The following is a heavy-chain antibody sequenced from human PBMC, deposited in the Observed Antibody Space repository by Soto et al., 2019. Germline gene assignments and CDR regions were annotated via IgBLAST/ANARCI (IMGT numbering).Heavy chain of an antibody. D-gene: IGHD5-12*01. V-gene: IGHV3-30-3*01. J-gene: IGHJ6*02. CDR3: ARDRIGGYDHYYYYYGMDV. Sequence: ESGGGVVQPGRSLRLSCAASGFTFSSYAMHWVRQAPGKGLEWVAVISYDGSNKYYADSVKGRFTISRDNSKNTLYLQMNSLRAEDTAVYYCARDRIGGYDHYYYYYGMDVWGQGTTVTVSS. CDR2: ISYDGSNK. CDR1: GFTFSSYA.